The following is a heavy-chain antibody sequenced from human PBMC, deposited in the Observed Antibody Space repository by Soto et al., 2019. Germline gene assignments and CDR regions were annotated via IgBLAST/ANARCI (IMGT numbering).Heavy chain of an antibody. CDR2: ISGSGGST. CDR3: AKAWFLEWLLPDYYYYGMDV. J-gene: IGHJ6*02. Sequence: PGGSLRLSCAASGFTFSSYAMSWVRQAPGKGLEWVSAISGSGGSTYYADSVKGRFTISRDNSKNTLYLQMNSLRAEDTDVYYFAKAWFLEWLLPDYYYYGMDVWGQGTTVTVSS. V-gene: IGHV3-23*01. D-gene: IGHD3-3*01. CDR1: GFTFSSYA.